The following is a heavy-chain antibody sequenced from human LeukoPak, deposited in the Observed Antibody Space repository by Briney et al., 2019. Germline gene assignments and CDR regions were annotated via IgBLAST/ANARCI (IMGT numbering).Heavy chain of an antibody. CDR2: IYYSGST. CDR3: ARDGGGACTGCPHDAFDI. V-gene: IGHV4-59*01. Sequence: SETLSLTCTVFGGSISSYYWSWIRQPPGKGLEWIGYIYYSGSTNYNPSLKSRVTISVDTSKNQFSLKLSSVTAADTAVYYCARDGGGACTGCPHDAFDIWGQGTMVTVSS. CDR1: GGSISSYY. J-gene: IGHJ3*02. D-gene: IGHD2-8*02.